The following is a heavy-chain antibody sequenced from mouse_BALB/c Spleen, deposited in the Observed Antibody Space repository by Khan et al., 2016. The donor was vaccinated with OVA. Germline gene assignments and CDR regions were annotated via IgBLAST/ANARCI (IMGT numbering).Heavy chain of an antibody. CDR3: VIDGAYHRIKGWFAY. J-gene: IGHJ3*01. D-gene: IGHD2-12*01. Sequence: QVQLKESGAELARPGASVKMSCKASGYTFTSYTIHWIKKRPGQGLEWIGYINPSNGYTIYNQKFKDKATLTTDKSSTTAYLQLSSLTSDDSAVYNCVIDGAYHRIKGWFAYWGQGTLVTVSA. CDR2: INPSNGYT. V-gene: IGHV1-4*01. CDR1: GYTFTSYT.